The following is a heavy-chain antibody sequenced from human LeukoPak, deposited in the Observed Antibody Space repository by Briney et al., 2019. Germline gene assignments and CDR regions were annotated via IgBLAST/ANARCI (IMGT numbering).Heavy chain of an antibody. CDR1: GFTFSSYL. Sequence: GGSLRLSCAASGFTFSSYLMSWVRQAPGKGLEWVANIKQDGSEKYYVDSVKGRFTISRDNAKNSLYLQMNSLRAEDAAVYYCASTTFSSSWYSGYVWDYYYYYMDVWGKGTTVTVSS. D-gene: IGHD6-13*01. CDR2: IKQDGSEK. V-gene: IGHV3-7*01. J-gene: IGHJ6*03. CDR3: ASTTFSSSWYSGYVWDYYYYYMDV.